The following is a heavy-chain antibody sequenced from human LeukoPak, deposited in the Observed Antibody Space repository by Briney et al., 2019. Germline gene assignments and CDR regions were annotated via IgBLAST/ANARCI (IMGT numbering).Heavy chain of an antibody. CDR1: GYTFTSYY. CDR2: INPSGGST. V-gene: IGHV1-46*01. Sequence: ASVKVSCKASGYTFTSYYMHWVRQAPGQGLEWMGIINPSGGSTSYAQKLQGRVTMTTDTSTSTAYMELRSLRSDDTAVYYCARERGSSWFLRRFDPWGQGTLVTVSS. D-gene: IGHD6-13*01. CDR3: ARERGSSWFLRRFDP. J-gene: IGHJ5*02.